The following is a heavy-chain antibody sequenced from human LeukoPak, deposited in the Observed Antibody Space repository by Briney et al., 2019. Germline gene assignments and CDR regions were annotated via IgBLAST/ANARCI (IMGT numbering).Heavy chain of an antibody. CDR2: IRSRAYSGTT. CDR1: GFTFGDYA. J-gene: IGHJ4*02. D-gene: IGHD1-26*01. V-gene: IGHV3-49*04. CDR3: ARSTVGTSCCTAVDY. Sequence: GRSLRLSCTASGFTFGDYAMSWVRQAPGKGLEWVGFIRSRAYSGTTEYAASVKGRFTISRDDSKSIAYLQMNSLRAEDTAEYYCARSTVGTSCCTAVDYWGQGTLVTVSS.